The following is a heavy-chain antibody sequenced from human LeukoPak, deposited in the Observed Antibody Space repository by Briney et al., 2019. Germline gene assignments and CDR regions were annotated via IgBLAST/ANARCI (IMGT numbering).Heavy chain of an antibody. CDR1: GFTFSDYT. Sequence: GGSLILSCVASGFTFSDYTMHWVRQAPGKGLEYVSAISSYGDNTYYANSVKGRFTISRDNSKNTLYLQMGSLRADDMAVYYCARATNSYGGNSDYWGQGTLVTVSS. V-gene: IGHV3-64*01. CDR2: ISSYGDNT. J-gene: IGHJ4*02. CDR3: ARATNSYGGNSDY. D-gene: IGHD4-23*01.